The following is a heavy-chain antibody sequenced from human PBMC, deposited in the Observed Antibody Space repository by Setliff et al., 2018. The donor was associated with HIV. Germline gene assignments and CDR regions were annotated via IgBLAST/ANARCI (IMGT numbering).Heavy chain of an antibody. CDR2: IHHSGST. J-gene: IGHJ4*02. V-gene: IGHV4-39*01. D-gene: IGHD3-10*01. Sequence: SETLSLTCTVSGGSISSSSFYWGWIRQPPGKGLEYIGNIHHSGSTHYNPSLKSQVAISVDTSKNQFSLKLSSVTAADTAVYYCATGPYGSGSYTKFDYWGQGTLVTVSS. CDR1: GGSISSSSFY. CDR3: ATGPYGSGSYTKFDY.